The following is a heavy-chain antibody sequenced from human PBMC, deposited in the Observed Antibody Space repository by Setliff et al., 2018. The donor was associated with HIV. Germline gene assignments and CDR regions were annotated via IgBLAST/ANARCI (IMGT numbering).Heavy chain of an antibody. D-gene: IGHD3-10*01. Sequence: SETLSLTCTVSGDSISSGGYYWNWIRQRPGKGLEWIGYIYNRGYTYYNPSLKSRVTTSIDTSQNQFSLRLSSVTVADTAVYYCAGMFFYGSGSKSDFDYWGQGTQVTVSS. CDR1: GDSISSGGYY. CDR2: IYNRGYT. V-gene: IGHV4-31*03. J-gene: IGHJ4*02. CDR3: AGMFFYGSGSKSDFDY.